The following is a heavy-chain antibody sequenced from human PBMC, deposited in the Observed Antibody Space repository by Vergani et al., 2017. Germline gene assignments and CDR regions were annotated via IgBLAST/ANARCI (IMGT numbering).Heavy chain of an antibody. Sequence: EVQLVESGGGLVQPGGSLRLSCAASGFTFSSYAMSWVRQAPGKGLEWVSAISGSGGSTYYADSVKGRFTISRDNSKNTLYLQMNSLRAEDTAVYYCAKDLERYSSSSVDYYYYGMDVWGQGTTVTVSS. CDR2: ISGSGGST. J-gene: IGHJ6*02. D-gene: IGHD6-6*01. V-gene: IGHV3-23*04. CDR1: GFTFSSYA. CDR3: AKDLERYSSSSVDYYYYGMDV.